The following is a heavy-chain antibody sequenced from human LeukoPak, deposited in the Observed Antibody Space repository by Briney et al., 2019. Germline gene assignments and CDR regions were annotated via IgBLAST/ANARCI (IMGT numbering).Heavy chain of an antibody. J-gene: IGHJ5*02. Sequence: PGRSLRLSYAASGFTFSTYVMHWVRQAPGKGLEWVASISYDVINKYYADSVKGRFTISRDNSKNTLYLQMNSLRPEDTAVYYCAKPGYLQYNWFDPWGQGTLVTVSS. CDR1: GFTFSTYV. CDR2: ISYDVINK. CDR3: AKPGYLQYNWFDP. D-gene: IGHD1-1*01. V-gene: IGHV3-30*18.